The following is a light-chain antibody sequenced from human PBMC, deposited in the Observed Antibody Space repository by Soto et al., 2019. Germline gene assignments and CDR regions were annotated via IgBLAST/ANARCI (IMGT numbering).Light chain of an antibody. J-gene: IGLJ1*01. CDR3: QSYDSSLSGYV. V-gene: IGLV1-40*01. CDR2: GNS. Sequence: QSVLTQPPSVSGAPRQRVTISCTGSSSNIGAGYDVHWYQQLPGTAPKVLIYGNSNRPSGVPDRFSGSKSGTSASLAITGLQAEDEADYYCQSYDSSLSGYVFGTGTKVTVL. CDR1: SSNIGAGYD.